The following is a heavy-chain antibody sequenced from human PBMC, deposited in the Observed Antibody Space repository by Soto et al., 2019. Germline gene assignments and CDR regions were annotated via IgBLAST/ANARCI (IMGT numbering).Heavy chain of an antibody. Sequence: GGSLRLSCAASGFTFSNYWMRWVRQAPGKGLEWVASTKEDGSEKYYVDSVKGRFTISRDNAKNSLYLLMNSLRAEDTAVYYCARAGRSRAFDIWGQGTMVTVSS. V-gene: IGHV3-7*01. J-gene: IGHJ3*02. CDR2: TKEDGSEK. CDR1: GFTFSNYW. CDR3: ARAGRSRAFDI.